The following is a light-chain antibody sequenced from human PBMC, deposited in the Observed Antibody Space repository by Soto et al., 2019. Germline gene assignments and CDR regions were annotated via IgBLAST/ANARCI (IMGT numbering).Light chain of an antibody. J-gene: IGLJ1*01. V-gene: IGLV1-51*02. CDR1: SSNIGKNY. Sequence: QSVLTQPPSVSAAPGQKVTISCSGSSSNIGKNYVSWYQQLPGTAPKLLIYENNKRPSGFPDFFSGSKFGTSAPLGITGLQTGDEADFYCGAWDSSLGAVYVFGTGTKVTVL. CDR2: ENN. CDR3: GAWDSSLGAVYV.